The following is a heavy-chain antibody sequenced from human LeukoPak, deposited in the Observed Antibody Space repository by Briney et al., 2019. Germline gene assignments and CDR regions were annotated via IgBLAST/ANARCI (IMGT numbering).Heavy chain of an antibody. CDR3: ARDPRLYSSTARSHMDV. CDR2: IYSGGST. V-gene: IGHV3-53*01. J-gene: IGHJ6*03. D-gene: IGHD6-13*01. Sequence: PGGSLRLSCAASGFTVSSNYMSWVRQAPGKGLEWVSVIYSGGSTYYADSVKGRFTISRDNSKNTLYLQMNSLGAEDTAVYYCARDPRLYSSTARSHMDVWGKGTTVTVSS. CDR1: GFTVSSNY.